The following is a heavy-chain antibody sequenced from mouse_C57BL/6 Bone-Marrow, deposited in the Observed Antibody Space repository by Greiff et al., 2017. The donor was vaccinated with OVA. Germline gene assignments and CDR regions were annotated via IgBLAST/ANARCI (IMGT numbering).Heavy chain of an antibody. V-gene: IGHV5-12*01. CDR2: ISNGGGST. CDR3: ASPFITTVVDWFAY. CDR1: GFTFSDYY. D-gene: IGHD1-1*01. J-gene: IGHJ3*01. Sequence: EVQLVESGGGLVQPGGSLKLSCAASGFTFSDYYMYWVRQTPEKRLEWVAYISNGGGSTYYPDTVKGRFTLSRDNAKNTLYLQMSRLKSEDTAMYYCASPFITTVVDWFAYWGQGTLVTVSA.